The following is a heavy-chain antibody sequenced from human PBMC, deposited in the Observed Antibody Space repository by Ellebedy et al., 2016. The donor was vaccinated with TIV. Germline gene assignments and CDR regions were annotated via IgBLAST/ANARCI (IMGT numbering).Heavy chain of an antibody. Sequence: GGFLRLSXAASGFIFNNYWMSWVRQAPGKGLEWVANIKEDGSEKYYVDSVKGRFTISRDNAKNSLFLQMNSLRADDTAVYFCARDKGAMSTTLGSRFDYWGQGNVVSVSS. D-gene: IGHD3-10*01. V-gene: IGHV3-7*01. J-gene: IGHJ4*02. CDR2: IKEDGSEK. CDR1: GFIFNNYW. CDR3: ARDKGAMSTTLGSRFDY.